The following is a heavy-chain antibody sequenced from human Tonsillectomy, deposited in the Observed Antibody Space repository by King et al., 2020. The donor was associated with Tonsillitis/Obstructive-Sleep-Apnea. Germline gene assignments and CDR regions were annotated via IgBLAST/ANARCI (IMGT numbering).Heavy chain of an antibody. CDR2: IDPSDSYT. D-gene: IGHD2-2*02. CDR3: ARVDCSSASCYTENWLDL. J-gene: IGHJ5*02. V-gene: IGHV5-10-1*03. CDR1: GYSLSNYW. Sequence: VQLVESGAEVKKPGESLRISCKGSGYSLSNYWITWVRQMPGKGLEWMGRIDPSDSYTNYSPSFQGHVTISADKSIKTAYLQWSSLKASDTAMYYCARVDCSSASCYTENWLDLWGQGTLVTVSS.